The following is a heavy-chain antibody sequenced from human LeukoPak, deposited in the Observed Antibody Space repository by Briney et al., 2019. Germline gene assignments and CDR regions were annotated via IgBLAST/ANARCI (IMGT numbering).Heavy chain of an antibody. J-gene: IGHJ5*01. Sequence: PGGSLRLSCAASGFTFRDYWMTWVRQAPGRGLEWVANMNPDGSKIKYGASVKGRFTISRDNAKNSLYLQMDSLRADDTALYYCARDAYIWASDSWGQGTLVTISS. CDR3: ARDAYIWASDS. CDR1: GFTFRDYW. V-gene: IGHV3-7*01. D-gene: IGHD3-16*01. CDR2: MNPDGSKI.